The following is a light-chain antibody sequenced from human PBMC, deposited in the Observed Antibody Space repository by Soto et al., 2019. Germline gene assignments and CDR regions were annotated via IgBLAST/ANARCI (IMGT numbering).Light chain of an antibody. J-gene: IGKJ3*01. CDR1: QDISSY. V-gene: IGKV1-9*01. CDR2: AAS. CDR3: RQLNNDLFT. Sequence: DIQLTQSPSFLSASVGDRVTITCRASQDISSYLAWYQQKPGEVPKLLIYAASTLQSGVPSRFSGSGSGTEFTLTISSLQPEDFATYYCRQLNNDLFTFGPGTKVDVK.